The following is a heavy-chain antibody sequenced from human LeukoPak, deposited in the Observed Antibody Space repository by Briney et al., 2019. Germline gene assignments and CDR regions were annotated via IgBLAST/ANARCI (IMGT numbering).Heavy chain of an antibody. J-gene: IGHJ4*02. CDR2: ISSSSTI. CDR3: ARESPFDY. CDR1: GFTFSSYS. Sequence: GGSLRLSCAASGFTFSSYSMNWVRQAPGKGLEWVSYISSSSTIYYADSVKGRFTISRDNAKNSLYLQMNSLRAEDTAVYYCARESPFDYWGQGTLVTVSS. V-gene: IGHV3-48*04.